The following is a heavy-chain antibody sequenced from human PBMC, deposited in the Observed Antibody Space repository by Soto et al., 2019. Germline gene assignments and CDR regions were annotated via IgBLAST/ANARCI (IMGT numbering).Heavy chain of an antibody. D-gene: IGHD1-26*01. CDR3: AKEGDGSYVPGLAY. J-gene: IGHJ4*02. Sequence: EVQLVESGGALVQPGRSLRLSCAASGFTFDNYAMHWVRQAPGKGLEWVSGISWNSRNIGYSDSVKGRFTISRDDAKNSLYLQMYSLRPEDTAFYYCAKEGDGSYVPGLAYWGQGTLVTVCS. V-gene: IGHV3-9*01. CDR2: ISWNSRNI. CDR1: GFTFDNYA.